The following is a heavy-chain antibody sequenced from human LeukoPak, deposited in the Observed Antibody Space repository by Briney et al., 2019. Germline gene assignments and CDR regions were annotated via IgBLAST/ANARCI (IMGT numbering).Heavy chain of an antibody. V-gene: IGHV3-23*01. CDR1: GFTFASYA. CDR3: AKDNEYYYMDV. J-gene: IGHJ6*03. CDR2: ISYSGGST. D-gene: IGHD1-1*01. Sequence: GGSLRLSCAASGFTFASYAMSWVSQPPGKGLEWVSAISYSGGSTYYADSVKGRFTISRDNSKNTLYLQMNSLRAEDTAVYYCAKDNEYYYMDVWGKGTTVTVSS.